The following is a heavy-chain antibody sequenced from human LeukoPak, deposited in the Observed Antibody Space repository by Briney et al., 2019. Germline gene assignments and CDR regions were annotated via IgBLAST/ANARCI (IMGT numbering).Heavy chain of an antibody. Sequence: SETLSLTCTVSGGSISSYYWSWIRQPAGKGLEWIGRIYTSGSTNYNPALKSRVTMSLNTSKNQTSLKLSSVTSAHTPANYCSGESVVALAAAGGPLQHWGQGTLVTVSS. J-gene: IGHJ1*01. D-gene: IGHD6-13*01. CDR1: GGSISSYY. CDR2: IYTSGST. CDR3: SGESVVALAAAGGPLQH. V-gene: IGHV4-4*07.